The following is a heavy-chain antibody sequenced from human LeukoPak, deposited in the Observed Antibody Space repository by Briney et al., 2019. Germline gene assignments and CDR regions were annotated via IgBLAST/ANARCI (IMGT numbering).Heavy chain of an antibody. Sequence: GGSLRLSCVASGFTFSNAWMSWVRQAPGKGPELVGRIISKTDGGTTDYAAPAKGRFTISRDDSKNTLYLQMNSLKTEATAVYYCTTDEGYCSSTSCRGDNWFDPWGQGTLVTVSS. CDR3: TTDEGYCSSTSCRGDNWFDP. V-gene: IGHV3-15*01. J-gene: IGHJ5*02. CDR2: IISKTDGGTT. CDR1: GFTFSNAW. D-gene: IGHD2-2*01.